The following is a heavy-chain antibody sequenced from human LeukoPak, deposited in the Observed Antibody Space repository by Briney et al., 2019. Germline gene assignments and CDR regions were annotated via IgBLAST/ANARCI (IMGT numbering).Heavy chain of an antibody. CDR3: ATNGGGYENYYYYGMDV. CDR2: IYPGDSDT. CDR1: GYSFTSYW. J-gene: IGHJ6*02. D-gene: IGHD5-12*01. V-gene: IGHV5-51*01. Sequence: GESLKVSCKGSGYSFTSYWIGWVRQMPGKGLEWMGIIYPGDSDTRYSPSFQGRVTISADKSISTAYLQWSSLKASDTAMYYCATNGGGYENYYYYGMDVWGQGTTVTVSS.